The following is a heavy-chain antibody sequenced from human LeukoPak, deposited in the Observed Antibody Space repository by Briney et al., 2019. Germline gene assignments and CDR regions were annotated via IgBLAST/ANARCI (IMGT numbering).Heavy chain of an antibody. CDR1: GGSISSYY. J-gene: IGHJ3*02. CDR3: ARHFHTYYYDSSGSDAFDI. V-gene: IGHV4-59*08. Sequence: SETLSLTCTVSGGSISSYYWSWIRQPPGKGLEWIGYIYYSGSTNYNPSLKSRVTISVDTSKNQFSLKLSSVTAADTAAYYCARHFHTYYYDSSGSDAFDIWGQGTMVTVSS. D-gene: IGHD3-22*01. CDR2: IYYSGST.